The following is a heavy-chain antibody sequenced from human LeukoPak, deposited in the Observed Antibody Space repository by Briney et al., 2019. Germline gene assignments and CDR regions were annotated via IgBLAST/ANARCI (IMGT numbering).Heavy chain of an antibody. CDR1: GGSISSGGYY. J-gene: IGHJ4*02. Sequence: KPSETLSLTCTVSGGSISSGGYYWSWIRQHPGKGLEWIGYIYYSGSTHYNPSLKSRVTISVDTSKNQFSLKLSSVTAADTAVYYCARAEKGYYDSSGYSTFDYWGQGTLVTVSS. CDR2: IYYSGST. CDR3: ARAEKGYYDSSGYSTFDY. V-gene: IGHV4-31*03. D-gene: IGHD3-22*01.